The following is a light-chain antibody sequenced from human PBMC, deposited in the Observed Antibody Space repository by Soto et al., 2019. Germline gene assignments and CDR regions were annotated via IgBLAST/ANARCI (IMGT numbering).Light chain of an antibody. V-gene: IGLV2-14*03. CDR3: SSYSDSDTKV. Sequence: QSALTQPASVSGSPGQSITISCGGTSSDVGAYIYVSWYQQYPGKAPKLIIYEVNNRPSGVSGRFSGSKSDTTVYLTISGLQAEDEADYYCSSYSDSDTKVFGTGTRSPS. CDR2: EVN. J-gene: IGLJ1*01. CDR1: SSDVGAYIY.